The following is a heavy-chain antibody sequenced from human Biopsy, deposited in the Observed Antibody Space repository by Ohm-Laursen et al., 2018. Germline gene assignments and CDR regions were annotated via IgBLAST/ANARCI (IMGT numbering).Heavy chain of an antibody. CDR1: GFTFTTHA. CDR3: AKAPGSSWYSYDY. Sequence: LRLSCAASGFTFTTHAMIWVRQAPGKGLEWVSAINDDADRTYYANSVKGRFTISRDNSKNTLYLQMNSLRVDDAAVYFCAKAPGSSWYSYDYWGQGALVTVSP. V-gene: IGHV3-23*01. D-gene: IGHD6-13*01. J-gene: IGHJ4*02. CDR2: INDDADRT.